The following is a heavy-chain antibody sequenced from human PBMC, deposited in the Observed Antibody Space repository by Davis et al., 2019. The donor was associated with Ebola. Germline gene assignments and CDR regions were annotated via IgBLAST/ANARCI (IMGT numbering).Heavy chain of an antibody. V-gene: IGHV3-48*03. J-gene: IGHJ4*02. CDR2: ISSSGSTI. CDR3: ARGGRGPPGGAYFDY. CDR1: GFTFSSYE. D-gene: IGHD3-10*01. Sequence: PGGSLRLSCAASGFTFSSYEMNWVRQAPGKGLEWVSYISSSGSTIYYADSVKGRFTISRDNAKNSLYLQMNSLRAEDTAVYYCARGGRGPPGGAYFDYWGQGTLVTVSS.